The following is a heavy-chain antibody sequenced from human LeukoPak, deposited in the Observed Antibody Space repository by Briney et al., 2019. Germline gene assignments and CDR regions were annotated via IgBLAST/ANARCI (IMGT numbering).Heavy chain of an antibody. CDR3: ARDIGISNSWPYFDF. V-gene: IGHV3-48*04. J-gene: IGHJ4*02. CDR1: GFIFSSYS. CDR2: VSSSSSNI. Sequence: GGSLRLSCVASGFIFSSYSMNWVRQAPGKGLEWISHVSSSSSNIYYADSVKGRFTISRDNAKKSLFLQMNSLRAEDTAVYYCARDIGISNSWPYFDFWSRGTLVTVSS. D-gene: IGHD6-13*01.